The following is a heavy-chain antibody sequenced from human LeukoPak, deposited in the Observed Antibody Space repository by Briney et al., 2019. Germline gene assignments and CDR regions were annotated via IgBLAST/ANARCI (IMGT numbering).Heavy chain of an antibody. CDR1: GFTFSSYG. D-gene: IGHD3-22*01. CDR3: AAIDSNPPFDY. J-gene: IGHJ4*02. CDR2: ISYDGSNK. Sequence: PGGSLRLSCAASGFTFSSYGMHWVRQAPGKGLEWVAVISYDGSNKYYADSVKGRFTISRDNSKNTLYLQMNSLRAEDTAVYYCAAIDSNPPFDYWGQGTLVTVSS. V-gene: IGHV3-30*03.